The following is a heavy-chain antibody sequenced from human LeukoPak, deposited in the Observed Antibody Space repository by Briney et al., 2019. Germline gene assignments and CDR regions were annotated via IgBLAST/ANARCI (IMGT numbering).Heavy chain of an antibody. CDR3: AKEPHSGGWYWRWSD. CDR2: SSGSGGST. J-gene: IGHJ4*02. D-gene: IGHD6-19*01. CDR1: GFTFSSYT. V-gene: IGHV3-23*02. Sequence: QPGGSLRLSCAASGFTFSSYTMTWVRQAPGKGLEWVSVSSGSGGSTYYVVSVTGRFTISRDNSKNTLYLQMNSLRAEDTAGYYCAKEPHSGGWYWRWSDWGQGTLVTVSS.